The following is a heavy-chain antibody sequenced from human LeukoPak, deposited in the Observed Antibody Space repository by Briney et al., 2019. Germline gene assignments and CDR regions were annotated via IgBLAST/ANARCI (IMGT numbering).Heavy chain of an antibody. CDR2: IYYSGST. CDR3: ARFTQWVAAAGTWWWFDP. Sequence: SETLSLTCTVSGGSISSYYWSWIRQPPGKGLEWIGYIYYSGSTNYNPSLKSRVTISVDTSKNQFSLKLSSVTAADTAVYYCARFTQWVAAAGTWWWFDPWGQGTLFTVSS. V-gene: IGHV4-59*01. J-gene: IGHJ5*02. CDR1: GGSISSYY. D-gene: IGHD6-13*01.